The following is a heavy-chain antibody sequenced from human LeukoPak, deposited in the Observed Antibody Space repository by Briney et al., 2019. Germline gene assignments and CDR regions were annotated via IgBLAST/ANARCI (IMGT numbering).Heavy chain of an antibody. Sequence: PSETLSLTCTVSGGSISSYYWSWIRQPAGTALEWIGRIYTSGTITYNPSLKSRVTMSVDTSKNQFSLKLSSVTAADTAVYYCARARTYYYDSSGYYSDFDYWGQGTLVTVSS. CDR2: IYTSGTI. D-gene: IGHD3-22*01. V-gene: IGHV4-4*07. CDR1: GGSISSYY. CDR3: ARARTYYYDSSGYYSDFDY. J-gene: IGHJ4*02.